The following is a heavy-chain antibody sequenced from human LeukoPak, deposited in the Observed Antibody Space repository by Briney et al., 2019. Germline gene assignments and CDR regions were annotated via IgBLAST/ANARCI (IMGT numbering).Heavy chain of an antibody. V-gene: IGHV4-34*01. D-gene: IGHD4-17*01. Sequence: KPSETLSLTCAVYGVSFSGYYWSWLRQPPGKGLEWIGEINHSGSTNYNPSLKSRVTISVDTSKNQFSLKLSSVTAADAAVYYCARGPRYGDYGRYFDLWGRGTLVTVSS. J-gene: IGHJ2*01. CDR3: ARGPRYGDYGRYFDL. CDR1: GVSFSGYY. CDR2: INHSGST.